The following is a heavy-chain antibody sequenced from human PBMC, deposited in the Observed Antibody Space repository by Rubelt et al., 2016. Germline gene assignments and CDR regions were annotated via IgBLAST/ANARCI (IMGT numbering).Heavy chain of an antibody. Sequence: QVQLVQSGAEVKKPGASVKVSCKASGYTFTGYYMHWVRQAPGQGLEWMGWINPNSGGTNYARKLQCRVTSTRETAMSTAYMGLGRLGSDDRAVYYCARFAIGGHSSGYLFDYWGQGTLVTVSS. D-gene: IGHD3-22*01. J-gene: IGHJ4*02. CDR2: INPNSGGT. CDR1: GYTFTGYY. CDR3: ARFAIGGHSSGYLFDY. V-gene: IGHV1-2*02.